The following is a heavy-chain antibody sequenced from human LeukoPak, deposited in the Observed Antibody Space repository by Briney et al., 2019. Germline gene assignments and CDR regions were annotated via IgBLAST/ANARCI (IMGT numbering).Heavy chain of an antibody. V-gene: IGHV4-61*05. D-gene: IGHD6-19*01. CDR1: GGSISSSSYY. Sequence: SETLSLTCTVSGGSISSSSYYWSWIRQPPGKGLEWIGYIYYSGSTNYNPSPKSRVTISVDTSKNQFSLKLSSVTAADTAVYYCARNIAVAEVDYWGQGTLVTVSS. CDR2: IYYSGST. J-gene: IGHJ4*02. CDR3: ARNIAVAEVDY.